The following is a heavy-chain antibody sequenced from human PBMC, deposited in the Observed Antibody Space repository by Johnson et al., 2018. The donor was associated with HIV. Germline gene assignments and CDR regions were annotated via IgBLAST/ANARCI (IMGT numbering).Heavy chain of an antibody. V-gene: IGHV3-NL1*01. J-gene: IGHJ3*02. D-gene: IGHD2-15*01. CDR1: GFTFSTCA. Sequence: QVQLVESGGGVVQPGGSLRLSCAASGFTFSTCAMHWVRQAPGKGLEWVTVLYSGGSTYYADSVKGRFTISRDKSKNTLYLQMNSLRADDTAVYYCARTTRMVGAFDIWGQGTMVTVSS. CDR3: ARTTRMVGAFDI. CDR2: LYSGGST.